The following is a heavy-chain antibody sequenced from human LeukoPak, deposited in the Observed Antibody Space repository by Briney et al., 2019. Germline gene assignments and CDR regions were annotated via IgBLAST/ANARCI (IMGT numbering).Heavy chain of an antibody. V-gene: IGHV4-4*02. Sequence: SEPLSLTCGVSGGSITQTNYWTWVRQPPGKGLEWIGEVNLQGSTNYNPSLMSRVTISLDTSKNQFSLKLSSVTAADTAVYYCAREVGYCSGGSCYSYFDYWGQETLASVSS. CDR1: GGSITQTNY. J-gene: IGHJ4*02. CDR3: AREVGYCSGGSCYSYFDY. CDR2: VNLQGST. D-gene: IGHD2-15*01.